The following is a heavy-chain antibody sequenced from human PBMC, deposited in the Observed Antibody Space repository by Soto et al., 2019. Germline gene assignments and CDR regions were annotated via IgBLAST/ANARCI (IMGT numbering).Heavy chain of an antibody. CDR3: AREGGSLNWFDP. J-gene: IGHJ5*02. CDR1: GFTFSSYS. D-gene: IGHD1-26*01. V-gene: IGHV3-48*02. CDR2: ISSSSSTI. Sequence: EVQLVESGGGLVQPGGSLRLSCAASGFTFSSYSMNWVRQAPGKGLEWVSYISSSSSTIYYADSVKGRFTISRDNAKNPLYLHMNSLRDEDTAVYYCAREGGSLNWFDPWGKGTLVTVSS.